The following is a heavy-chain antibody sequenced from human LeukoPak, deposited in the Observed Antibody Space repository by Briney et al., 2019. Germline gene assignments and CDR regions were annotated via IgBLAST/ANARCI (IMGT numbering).Heavy chain of an antibody. CDR2: ISGYGRST. CDR3: ARPETQYSSGLDGFDI. CDR1: GFTFDDYA. Sequence: GGSLRLSCAASGFTFDDYAMHWVRQAPGKGLEWVSLISGYGRSTYYADSVKGRFTISRDNAKNTLYLQMNSLRTEDTAVYYCARPETQYSSGLDGFDIWGQGTMVTVSS. D-gene: IGHD6-19*01. J-gene: IGHJ3*02. V-gene: IGHV3-43*02.